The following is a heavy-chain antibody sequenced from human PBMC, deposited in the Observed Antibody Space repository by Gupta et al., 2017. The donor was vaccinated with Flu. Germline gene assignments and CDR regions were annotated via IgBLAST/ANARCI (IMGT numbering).Heavy chain of an antibody. D-gene: IGHD6-13*01. V-gene: IGHV3-23*01. J-gene: IGHJ4*02. CDR1: GFPFSSHA. CDR2: ISGSGGST. Sequence: EVQLLDSGVGLVQPGGSLRLSCAASGFPFSSHAMGWVRQAPGKGMEWVSAISGSGGSTYYADSVKGRFTISRDNSKNTLYLQMNSLRAEDTAVYYCAKYALPVAAAAINLYYFDYWGQGTLVTVSS. CDR3: AKYALPVAAAAINLYYFDY.